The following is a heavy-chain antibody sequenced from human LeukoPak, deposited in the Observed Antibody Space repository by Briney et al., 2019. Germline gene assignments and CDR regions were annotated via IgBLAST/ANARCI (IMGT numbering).Heavy chain of an antibody. CDR1: GGSVSDYY. J-gene: IGHJ6*04. D-gene: IGHD4-17*01. CDR2: IYHTGST. V-gene: IGHV4-59*02. CDR3: ARDGTTVSPAV. Sequence: SETLSLTCTISGGSVSDYYWSWIRQSPGEGLEWIGYIYHTGSTSYSPSLKSRVTISADTSQNQFSLKLSSVTAADTAVYYCARDGTTVSPAVWGKGTTVTVSS.